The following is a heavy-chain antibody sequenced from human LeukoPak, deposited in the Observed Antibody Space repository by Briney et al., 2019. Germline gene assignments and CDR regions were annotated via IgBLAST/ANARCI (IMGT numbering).Heavy chain of an antibody. Sequence: ASVKVSCKASGYTFTSYSMHWVRQAPGQGLEWVGWINTNSGNPTYAQGFTGRFVFSLDTSVSTAFLQISSLKAEDTAVYYCARDAELWLLSDPSPTFYYYGMDVWGQGTTVTVSS. CDR1: GYTFTSYS. J-gene: IGHJ6*02. CDR2: INTNSGNP. CDR3: ARDAELWLLSDPSPTFYYYGMDV. V-gene: IGHV7-4-1*02. D-gene: IGHD3-16*01.